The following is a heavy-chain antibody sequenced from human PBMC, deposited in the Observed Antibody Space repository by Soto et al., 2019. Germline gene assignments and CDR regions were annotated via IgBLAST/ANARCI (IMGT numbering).Heavy chain of an antibody. CDR1: GGTFSSYA. CDR2: IIPIFGTA. Sequence: QVQLVQSVAEVKKPGSSVKVSCKASGGTFSSYAISWVRQAPGQGLEWMGGIIPIFGTANYAQKFQGRVTITADKSTSTAYMELSSLRSEDTAVYYCARSENIVVVVAETDAFDIWGQGTMVTVSS. CDR3: ARSENIVVVVAETDAFDI. J-gene: IGHJ3*02. V-gene: IGHV1-69*06. D-gene: IGHD2-15*01.